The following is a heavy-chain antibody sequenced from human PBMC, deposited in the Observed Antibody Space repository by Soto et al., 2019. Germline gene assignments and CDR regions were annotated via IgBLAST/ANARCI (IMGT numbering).Heavy chain of an antibody. Sequence: QVQLAQSGAEVKKPGSSVKISCTASGGTFSTYAISWVRQAPGQGREWMGGIIPMFVTARYAQKFQGRVTITADESTSTAYMELSSLRCEDTAVYYCARPLDYGDISWYFDLWGRGTLVTVSS. J-gene: IGHJ2*01. CDR3: ARPLDYGDISWYFDL. CDR2: IIPMFVTA. D-gene: IGHD4-17*01. CDR1: GGTFSTYA. V-gene: IGHV1-69*01.